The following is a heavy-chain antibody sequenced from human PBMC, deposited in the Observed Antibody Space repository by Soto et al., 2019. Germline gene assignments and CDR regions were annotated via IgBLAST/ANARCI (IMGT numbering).Heavy chain of an antibody. CDR3: ARPRDSSGWYFDY. CDR1: GGSISSSSYY. CDR2: IYYSGST. V-gene: IGHV4-39*01. Sequence: PSETLSLTCTVSGGSISSSSYYWGWIRQPPGKGLEWIGSIYYSGSTYYNPSLKSRVTISVDTSKNQFSLKLSSVTAADTAVYYCARPRDSSGWYFDYWGQGTLVTVSS. D-gene: IGHD6-19*01. J-gene: IGHJ4*02.